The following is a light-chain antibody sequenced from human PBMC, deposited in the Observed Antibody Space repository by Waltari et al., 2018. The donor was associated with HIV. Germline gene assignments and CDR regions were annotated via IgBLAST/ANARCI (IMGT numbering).Light chain of an antibody. CDR3: SSYAGSNTP. Sequence: QSALTQPPSASGSPGQSVTISCTGTSSDVGGYNYVSWYQQHPGKAPKLMIYEVSKRPPGVPDRFSGSKSGNTASLTVSGLQAEDEADYYCSSYAGSNTPFGGGTKL. CDR2: EVS. V-gene: IGLV2-8*01. CDR1: SSDVGGYNY. J-gene: IGLJ2*01.